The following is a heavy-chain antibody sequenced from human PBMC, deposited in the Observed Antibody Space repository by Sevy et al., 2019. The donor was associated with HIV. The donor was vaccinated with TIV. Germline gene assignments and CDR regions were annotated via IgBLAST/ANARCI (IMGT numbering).Heavy chain of an antibody. J-gene: IGHJ6*02. CDR1: GFTFDNFD. Sequence: GSLRLSCAASGFTFDNFDMNSVRQAPEKGLEWVSGISGSGRSTYYADSVTGRFTISRDNSKNTVFLHMNTLRAEDTAVYYCAKVGGRATTNYYYGLDVWGPGTPVTVSS. CDR2: ISGSGRST. V-gene: IGHV3-23*01. D-gene: IGHD1-1*01. CDR3: AKVGGRATTNYYYGLDV.